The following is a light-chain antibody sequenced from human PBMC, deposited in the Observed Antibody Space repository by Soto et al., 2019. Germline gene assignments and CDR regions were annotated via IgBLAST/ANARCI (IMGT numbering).Light chain of an antibody. CDR3: LLYYGGDYV. V-gene: IGLV7-43*01. CDR2: RTS. CDR1: TGAVTSGYY. J-gene: IGLJ1*01. Sequence: QAVVTQEPSLTASPGGTVTLTCASSTGAVTSGYYPNWFQQKPGQAPRAPIYRTSNKHSWTPARFSGSLLGGKAALTLSGVQPEDEAEYYCLLYYGGDYVFGTGTRSPS.